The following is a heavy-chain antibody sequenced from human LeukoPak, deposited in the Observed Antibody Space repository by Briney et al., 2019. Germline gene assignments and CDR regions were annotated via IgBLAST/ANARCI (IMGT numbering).Heavy chain of an antibody. CDR1: EFTFSNCG. D-gene: IGHD3-10*01. Sequence: VQPGGSLRLSCTASEFTFSNCGMHWVRQAPGKGLEWVAYIRNDGSAIYYVGSVKGRFTISRDNSKSTLYLQMNSLRVADTAVYYCAQDQGRQFGYFHYWGQGTLVTVSS. J-gene: IGHJ4*02. CDR2: IRNDGSAI. V-gene: IGHV3-30*02. CDR3: AQDQGRQFGYFHY.